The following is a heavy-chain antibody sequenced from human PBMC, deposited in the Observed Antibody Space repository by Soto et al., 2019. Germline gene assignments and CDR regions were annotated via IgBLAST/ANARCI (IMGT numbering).Heavy chain of an antibody. CDR2: AYYSGGT. Sequence: SETLSLTCTVSGGSVSSGSYYWSWIRQPPGKGLEWIGYAYYSGGTNYNPSLESRVTISVDTSENQFSLKLSSATAADTAVYYCASNVLATNIFDYWGQGNLVTVSS. D-gene: IGHD5-12*01. J-gene: IGHJ4*02. CDR3: ASNVLATNIFDY. V-gene: IGHV4-61*01. CDR1: GGSVSSGSYY.